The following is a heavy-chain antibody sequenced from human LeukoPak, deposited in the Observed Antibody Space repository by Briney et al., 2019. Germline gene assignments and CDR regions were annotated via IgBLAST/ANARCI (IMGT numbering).Heavy chain of an antibody. CDR1: GGSITSSSYY. CDR2: IYYSGST. V-gene: IGHV4-39*07. J-gene: IGHJ4*02. Sequence: SETLSLTCTVSGGSITSSSYYWDRIRQPPGKGLEWIGSIYYSGSTYYNPSLKSRVTISVDTSKNQFSLKLSSVTAADTAVYYCARDPGSGWEPIYFDYWGQGTLVTVSS. CDR3: ARDPGSGWEPIYFDY. D-gene: IGHD6-19*01.